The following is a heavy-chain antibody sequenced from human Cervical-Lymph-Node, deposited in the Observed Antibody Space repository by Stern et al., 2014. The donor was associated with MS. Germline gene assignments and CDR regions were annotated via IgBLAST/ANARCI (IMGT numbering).Heavy chain of an antibody. Sequence: QLQLQESGPGLVKPSETLSLTCTVSGGSISSSSYYWGWIRQPPGKGLEWIGSIYYSGSTYYNPSLKSRVTISVDTSKNQFSRKLSSVTAADTAVYYCARNDYGDYPSPYYWGQGTLVTVSS. CDR1: GGSISSSSYY. V-gene: IGHV4-39*01. CDR2: IYYSGST. J-gene: IGHJ4*02. D-gene: IGHD4-17*01. CDR3: ARNDYGDYPSPYY.